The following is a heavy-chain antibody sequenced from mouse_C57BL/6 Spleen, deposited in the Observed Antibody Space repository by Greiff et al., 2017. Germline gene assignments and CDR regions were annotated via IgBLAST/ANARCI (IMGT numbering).Heavy chain of an antibody. D-gene: IGHD1-1*01. CDR2: IYPGDGDT. CDR1: GYAFSSSW. Sequence: VQLQQSGPELVKPGASVKISCKASGYAFSSSWMNWVKQRPGKGLEWIGRIYPGDGDTNYNGKFKGKATLTADKSSSTTYMQLSSLASEDSAVYFCASTITTVVEAMDYWGQGASVTVSS. CDR3: ASTITTVVEAMDY. V-gene: IGHV1-82*01. J-gene: IGHJ4*01.